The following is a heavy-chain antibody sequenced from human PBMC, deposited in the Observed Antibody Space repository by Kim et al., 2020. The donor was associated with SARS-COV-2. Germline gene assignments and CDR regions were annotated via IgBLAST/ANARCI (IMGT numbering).Heavy chain of an antibody. CDR3: ARGREYSSSWYRWFDP. J-gene: IGHJ5*02. V-gene: IGHV4-34*01. CDR1: GGSFSGYY. Sequence: SETLSLTCAVYGGSFSGYYWSWIRQPPGKGLEWIGEINHSGSTNYNPSLKSRVTISVDTSKNQFSLKLSSVTAADTAVYYCARGREYSSSWYRWFDPWG. D-gene: IGHD6-13*01. CDR2: INHSGST.